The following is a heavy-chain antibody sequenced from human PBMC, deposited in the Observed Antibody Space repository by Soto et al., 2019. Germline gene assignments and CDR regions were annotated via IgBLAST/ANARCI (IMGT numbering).Heavy chain of an antibody. J-gene: IGHJ4*01. D-gene: IGHD3-9*01. Sequence: PSETLSFTCTVSGGSVSSGSYYWSWIRQPPGKGLEWIGYIFYSGSTNYNPSLKSRVTISVDTSKNQFSLKLSSVTAADTAVYYCARVTDILTGYPHDHWGQGTLVTVSS. V-gene: IGHV4-61*01. CDR3: ARVTDILTGYPHDH. CDR1: GGSVSSGSYY. CDR2: IFYSGST.